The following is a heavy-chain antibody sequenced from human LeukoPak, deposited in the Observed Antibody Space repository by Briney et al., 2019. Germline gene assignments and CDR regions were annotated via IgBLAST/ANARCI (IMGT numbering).Heavy chain of an antibody. CDR3: ARLFHRRYRSSTSCYECDAFDI. CDR2: IYPGDPDT. Sequence: GESLKISCKGSGYSFTSYWIGWVRQMPGKGLEWMGIIYPGDPDTRYSPSFQGQVTISADKSISTAYLQWSSLKASATAMYYCARLFHRRYRSSTSCYECDAFDIWGQGTMVSVSS. V-gene: IGHV5-51*01. CDR1: GYSFTSYW. D-gene: IGHD2-2*01. J-gene: IGHJ3*02.